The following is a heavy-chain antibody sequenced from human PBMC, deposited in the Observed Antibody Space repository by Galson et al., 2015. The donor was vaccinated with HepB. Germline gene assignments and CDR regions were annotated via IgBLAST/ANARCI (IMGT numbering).Heavy chain of an antibody. Sequence: SLRLSCAASGFTFSSYSMNWVRQAPGKGLEWVSSISSSSSYIYYADSVKGRFTISRDNAKNSLYLQMNSLRAEDTAVYYCARGSITFGGVLDYWGQGTLVTVSS. V-gene: IGHV3-21*01. CDR3: ARGSITFGGVLDY. J-gene: IGHJ4*02. D-gene: IGHD3-16*01. CDR2: ISSSSSYI. CDR1: GFTFSSYS.